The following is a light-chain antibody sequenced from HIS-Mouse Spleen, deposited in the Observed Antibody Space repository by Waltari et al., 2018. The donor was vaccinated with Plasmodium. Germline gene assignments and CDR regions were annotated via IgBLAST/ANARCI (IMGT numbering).Light chain of an antibody. CDR1: ALPKQY. CDR3: QSADSSGTYWV. Sequence: SYELTQPPSVSVSPGQTARITCSGDALPKQYAYWYQQKPGKAPVRVIYNDSERPSGVPGRFSGSSSGTTVTLTSSGVQAEDEADYYCQSADSSGTYWVFGGGTKLTVL. V-gene: IGLV3-25*03. CDR2: NDS. J-gene: IGLJ3*02.